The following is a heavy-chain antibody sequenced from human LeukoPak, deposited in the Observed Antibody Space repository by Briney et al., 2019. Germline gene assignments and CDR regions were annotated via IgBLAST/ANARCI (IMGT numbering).Heavy chain of an antibody. CDR3: AKAPYSSTLDY. V-gene: IGHV3-30*18. Sequence: GRSLRLSSAASGFTFCSYGMHGVRQAPDKGLEWVAVISYDGSNKYYADSVKGRFTFSRDNSKNTLYLQMNSLRAEDTAVYYCAKAPYSSTLDYWGQGTLVTVSS. J-gene: IGHJ4*02. CDR1: GFTFCSYG. CDR2: ISYDGSNK. D-gene: IGHD6-13*01.